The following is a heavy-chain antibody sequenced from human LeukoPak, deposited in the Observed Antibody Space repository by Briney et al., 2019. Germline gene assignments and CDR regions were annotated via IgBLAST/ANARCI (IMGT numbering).Heavy chain of an antibody. V-gene: IGHV1-24*01. J-gene: IGHJ6*03. Sequence: ASVKVSCKVCGYTLTELSMHWVRQAPGKGLESMGGFDPEDGETIYAQKFQGRVTMTEDTSTDTAYMELSSLRSEDTAVYYCATVRRVQLWLISYYYCYYMDVWGKGTTVTVSS. CDR3: ATVRRVQLWLISYYYCYYMDV. D-gene: IGHD5-18*01. CDR2: FDPEDGET. CDR1: GYTLTELS.